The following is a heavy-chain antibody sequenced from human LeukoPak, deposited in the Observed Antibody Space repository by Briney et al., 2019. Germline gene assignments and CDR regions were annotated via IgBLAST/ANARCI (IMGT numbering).Heavy chain of an antibody. J-gene: IGHJ4*02. Sequence: GGSLRLSCAASGFTFTTYWMAWVRQAPGKGLEWVANIKRDGSVKYYVDSVKGRFTISRDNAKNSLYLQMNSLRDEDTAVYYCASLAVAEKIDYWGQGTLVTVSS. CDR3: ASLAVAEKIDY. CDR1: GFTFTTYW. CDR2: IKRDGSVK. D-gene: IGHD6-19*01. V-gene: IGHV3-7*01.